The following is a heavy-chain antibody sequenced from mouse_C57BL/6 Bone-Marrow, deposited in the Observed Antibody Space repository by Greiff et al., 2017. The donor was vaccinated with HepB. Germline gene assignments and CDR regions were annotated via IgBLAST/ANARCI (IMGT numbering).Heavy chain of an antibody. CDR2: IYPRSGNT. Sequence: VQLQQSGAELARPGASVKLSCKASGYTFTSYGISWVKQRTGQGLEWIGEIYPRSGNTYYNEKFKGKATLTADKSSSTAYMELRSLTSEDSAVYFCARSLFITPFAYWGQGTLVTVSA. CDR1: GYTFTSYG. V-gene: IGHV1-81*01. CDR3: ARSLFITPFAY. J-gene: IGHJ3*01. D-gene: IGHD1-1*01.